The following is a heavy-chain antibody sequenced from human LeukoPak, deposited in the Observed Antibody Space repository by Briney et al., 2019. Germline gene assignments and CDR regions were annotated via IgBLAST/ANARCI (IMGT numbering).Heavy chain of an antibody. V-gene: IGHV3-9*01. CDR3: AKGARSSSGYSLD. J-gene: IGHJ4*02. Sequence: PGGSLRLSCAASGFTFDDYAMHWVRQAPGKGLEWVAEINWNSVSAFYADSLKGRLTISRDNAKNSLFLQMNSLKTEDTAFYYCAKGARSSSGYSLDWRQGILVSVSS. CDR2: INWNSVSA. D-gene: IGHD3-22*01. CDR1: GFTFDDYA.